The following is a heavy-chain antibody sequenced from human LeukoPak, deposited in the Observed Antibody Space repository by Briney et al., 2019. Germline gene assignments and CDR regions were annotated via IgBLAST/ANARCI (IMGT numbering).Heavy chain of an antibody. J-gene: IGHJ4*02. Sequence: SETLSLTCTVSGASITSYYWSRIRQPPGKGPEWIGYIYYSGSTTYNPSLKSRVTMSVDTSKSQFSLNLSSVTAADTAVYYCATTQGNLFGYWGQGTLATVSS. D-gene: IGHD3-10*01. CDR1: GASITSYY. CDR3: ATTQGNLFGY. CDR2: IYYSGST. V-gene: IGHV4-59*08.